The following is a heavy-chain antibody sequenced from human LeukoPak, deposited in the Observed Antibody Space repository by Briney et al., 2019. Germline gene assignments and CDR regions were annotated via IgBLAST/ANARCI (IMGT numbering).Heavy chain of an antibody. D-gene: IGHD2-2*01. CDR2: ISTSSSYI. V-gene: IGHV3-21*01. CDR1: GFTFSTYW. Sequence: PGGSLRLSCAASGFTFSTYWIHWVRQAPGKGLEWVSSISTSSSYIYYADSVKGRFTISRDNAKNSLFLQMNSLRAEDTAVYYCARAHGAGGLGYQYMDVWGKGTTVTISS. CDR3: ARAHGAGGLGYQYMDV. J-gene: IGHJ6*03.